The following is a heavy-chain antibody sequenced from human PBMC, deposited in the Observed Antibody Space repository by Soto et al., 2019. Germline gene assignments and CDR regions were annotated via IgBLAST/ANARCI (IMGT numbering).Heavy chain of an antibody. V-gene: IGHV4-34*01. CDR3: ARERRYCSSTSCRQPYYYYYMDV. J-gene: IGHJ6*03. CDR2: INHSGST. CDR1: GGSFSGYY. Sequence: SETLSLTCAVYGGSFSGYYWSWIRQPPGKGLEWIGEINHSGSTNYNPSLKSRVTISVDTSKNQFSLKLSSVTAADTAVYYCARERRYCSSTSCRQPYYYYYMDVWGKGTTVTVS. D-gene: IGHD2-2*01.